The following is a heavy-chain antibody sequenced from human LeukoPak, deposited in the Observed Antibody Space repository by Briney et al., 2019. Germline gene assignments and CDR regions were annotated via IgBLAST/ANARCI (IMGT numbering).Heavy chain of an antibody. CDR3: ATYDILTGYPGGDAFDI. V-gene: IGHV1-24*01. CDR2: FDPEDGET. Sequence: ASVKVSCKVSGYTLTELSMHWVRQAPGKGPEWMGGFDPEDGETIYAQKFQGRVTMTEDTSTDTAYMELSSLRSEDTAVYYCATYDILTGYPGGDAFDIWGQGAMVTVSS. J-gene: IGHJ3*02. CDR1: GYTLTELS. D-gene: IGHD3-9*01.